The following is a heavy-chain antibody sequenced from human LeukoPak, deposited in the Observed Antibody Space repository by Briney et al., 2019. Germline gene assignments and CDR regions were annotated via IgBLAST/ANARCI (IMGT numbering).Heavy chain of an antibody. J-gene: IGHJ3*01. CDR2: IDPSGGTT. Sequence: ASVKVSCKASGYSFTSLYMHWVRQASGQPPEWMGAIDPSGGTTRYAQKFQGRITMTRDTSTRTVHLELSSLRYDDTAVYCCARDRARVGTKDDAFDVWGQVTMVIVSS. D-gene: IGHD3-10*01. CDR3: ARDRARVGTKDDAFDV. CDR1: GYSFTSLY. V-gene: IGHV1-46*01.